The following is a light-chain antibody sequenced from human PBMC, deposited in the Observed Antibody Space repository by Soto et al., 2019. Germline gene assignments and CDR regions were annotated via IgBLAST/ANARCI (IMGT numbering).Light chain of an antibody. V-gene: IGKV1-5*01. CDR3: QQDHGFSFT. CDR1: QSITYW. J-gene: IGKJ2*01. CDR2: DVF. Sequence: DIQMTQSPSSLSASVGDRVTITCRASQSITYWLAWYQQKPGSAPKILIYDVFNLQSGVPSRFSGSGSGTEFALTSRSLQPDDSATYYCQQDHGFSFTFGQGTKRAIK.